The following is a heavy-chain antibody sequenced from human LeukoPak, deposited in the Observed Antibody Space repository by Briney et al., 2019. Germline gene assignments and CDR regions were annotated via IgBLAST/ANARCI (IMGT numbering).Heavy chain of an antibody. CDR3: ARDSQQLVLDY. CDR1: GFTFSSYA. V-gene: IGHV3-30*04. D-gene: IGHD6-13*01. J-gene: IGHJ4*02. Sequence: GGSLRLSCAASGFTFSSYAMHWVRQAPGKGLEWVAVISYDGSNKYYADSVKGRLTISRDNSKNTLYLQMNSLRAEDTAVYYCARDSQQLVLDYWGQGTLVTVSS. CDR2: ISYDGSNK.